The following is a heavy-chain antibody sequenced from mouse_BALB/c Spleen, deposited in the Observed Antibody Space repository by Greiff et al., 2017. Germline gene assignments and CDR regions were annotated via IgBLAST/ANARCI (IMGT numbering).Heavy chain of an antibody. Sequence: EVQVVESGGDLVKPGGSLKLSCAASGFTFSSYGMSWVRQTPDKRLEWVATISSGGSYTYYPDSVKGRFTISRDNAKNTLYLQMSSLKSEDTAMYYCARRKYGEVDYWGQGTTLTVSS. V-gene: IGHV5-6*01. CDR1: GFTFSSYG. CDR2: ISSGGSYT. J-gene: IGHJ2*01. CDR3: ARRKYGEVDY. D-gene: IGHD2-10*02.